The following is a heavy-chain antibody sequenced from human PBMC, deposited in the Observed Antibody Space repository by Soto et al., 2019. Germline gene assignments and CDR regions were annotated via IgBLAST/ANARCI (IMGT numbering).Heavy chain of an antibody. CDR2: LDGAGGST. Sequence: PGGYLRLSCLASGFTLSDFAMTWVRHVPGRGLEWVASLDGAGGSTYYAESVRGRFSISRDNSQNTLFLQMKRLTVDDTAIYYCAAPRDEYGSMVRWLTYATDFCGQGTTVTVSS. CDR1: GFTLSDFA. D-gene: IGHD3-10*01. V-gene: IGHV3-23*01. CDR3: AAPRDEYGSMVRWLTYATDF. J-gene: IGHJ6*02.